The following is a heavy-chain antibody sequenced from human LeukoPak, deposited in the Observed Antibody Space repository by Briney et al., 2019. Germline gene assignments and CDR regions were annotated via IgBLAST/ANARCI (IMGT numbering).Heavy chain of an antibody. CDR3: ARVGAAAGPYYFDY. J-gene: IGHJ4*02. Sequence: ASVKVSRKASGYTFTSYAMHWVRQAPGQRLEWMGWINAGNGNTKYSQKFQGRVAITRDTSASTAYMELSSLRSEDTAVHYCARVGAAAGPYYFDYWGQGTLVTVSS. D-gene: IGHD6-13*01. CDR1: GYTFTSYA. V-gene: IGHV1-3*01. CDR2: INAGNGNT.